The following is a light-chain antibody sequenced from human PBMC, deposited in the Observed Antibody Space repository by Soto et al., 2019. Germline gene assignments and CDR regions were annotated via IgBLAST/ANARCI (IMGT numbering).Light chain of an antibody. V-gene: IGLV2-23*01. CDR3: CSFARSTTFYV. CDR1: SSDFGSSNL. J-gene: IGLJ1*01. CDR2: EGD. Sequence: QSVLTQPASVSGSPGQSITISCSGTSSDFGSSNLVSWYQQHPGKAPKLIIFEGDRRPSGVSGRFSGSKSGNTASLTISGLQAEDEADYYCCSFARSTTFYVFGTGTKVTVL.